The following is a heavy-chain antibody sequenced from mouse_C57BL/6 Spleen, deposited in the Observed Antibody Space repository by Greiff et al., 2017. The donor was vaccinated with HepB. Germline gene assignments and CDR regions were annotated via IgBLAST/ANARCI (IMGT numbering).Heavy chain of an antibody. CDR3: ARSGYDGYGYFDV. V-gene: IGHV1-81*01. J-gene: IGHJ1*03. D-gene: IGHD2-3*01. CDR2: IYPRSGNT. CDR1: GYTFTSYG. Sequence: VQLQQSGAELARPGASVKLSCKASGYTFTSYGISWVKQRTGQGLEWIGEIYPRSGNTYYNEKFKGKATLTADKSSSTAYMELRSLTSEDSAVFFWARSGYDGYGYFDVWGTGTTVTVSS.